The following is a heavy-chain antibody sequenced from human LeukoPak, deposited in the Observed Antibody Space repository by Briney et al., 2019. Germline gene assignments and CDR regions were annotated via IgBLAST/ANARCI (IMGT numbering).Heavy chain of an antibody. CDR3: ARFRPVGATRSPFDY. CDR2: INHSGST. Sequence: SETLSLTCAVYGGSFSGYYWSWIRQPPGKGLEWIGEINHSGSTNYNPSLKSRVTISVDTSKNQFSLKLSSVTAADTAVYYCARFRPVGATRSPFDYWGQGTLVTVSS. J-gene: IGHJ4*02. V-gene: IGHV4-34*01. CDR1: GGSFSGYY. D-gene: IGHD1-26*01.